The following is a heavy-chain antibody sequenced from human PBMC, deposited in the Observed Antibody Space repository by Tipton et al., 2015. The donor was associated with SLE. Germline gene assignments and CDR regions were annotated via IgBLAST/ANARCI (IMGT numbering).Heavy chain of an antibody. CDR1: GGSFRGYY. CDR3: ARYVLLWFGESSSYGMDV. J-gene: IGHJ6*02. Sequence: TLSLTCAVYGGSFRGYYWSWIRQPPGKGLEWIGEINHSGSTKYNPSLKSRVTISVDTSKNQFSLKLSSVTAADTAVYYCARYVLLWFGESSSYGMDVWGQGTTVTVSS. CDR2: INHSGST. D-gene: IGHD3-10*01. V-gene: IGHV4-34*01.